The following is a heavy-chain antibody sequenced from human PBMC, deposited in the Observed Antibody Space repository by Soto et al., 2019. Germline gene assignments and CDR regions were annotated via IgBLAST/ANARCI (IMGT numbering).Heavy chain of an antibody. V-gene: IGHV3-48*02. J-gene: IGHJ6*02. CDR1: GFSFSTYS. D-gene: IGHD6-6*01. CDR2: ISSRSDTI. CDR3: ARGGSSSDNGMDV. Sequence: EVQLVESGGGLVQPGGSLRLSCAASGFSFSTYSMNWVRQAPGKGLEWVSYISSRSDTIYYVDSVKGRFTISRDNAKNSLYLQMNSLRDEDTAVYYCARGGSSSDNGMDVWGQGTPVTVSS.